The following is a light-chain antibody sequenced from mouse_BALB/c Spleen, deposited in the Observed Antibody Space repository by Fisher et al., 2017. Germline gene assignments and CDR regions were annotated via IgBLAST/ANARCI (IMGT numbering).Light chain of an antibody. CDR2: FAS. CDR3: QQHYSTPLT. V-gene: IGKV8-24*01. Sequence: DIVLTQTPASLAVSLGQRATISCRASESVDSYGNSFMHWYQQKPGQSPKLLVYFASTRESGVPDRFIGSGSGTDFTLTISSVQAEDLADYFCQQHYSTPLTFGAGTKLELK. CDR1: ESVDSYGNSF. J-gene: IGKJ5*01.